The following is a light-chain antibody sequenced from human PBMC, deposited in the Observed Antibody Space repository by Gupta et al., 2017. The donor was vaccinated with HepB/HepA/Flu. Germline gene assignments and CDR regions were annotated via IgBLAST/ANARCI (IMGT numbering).Light chain of an antibody. CDR2: DAS. V-gene: IGKV3-20*01. J-gene: IGKJ4*01. CDR1: QSLNSNY. Sequence: IVLTQSPGTLSLSPGERATLSCWASQSLNSNYLAWYQQKPGQAPRLLIYDASSRATGISDRFSGSGSGTTFTLTISRLEPEDFAVYYCQQYSGSPLTFGGGTKVEI. CDR3: QQYSGSPLT.